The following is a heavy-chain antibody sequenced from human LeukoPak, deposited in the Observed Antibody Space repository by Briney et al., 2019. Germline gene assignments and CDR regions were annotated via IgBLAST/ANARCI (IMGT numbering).Heavy chain of an antibody. J-gene: IGHJ5*02. CDR2: MSYDGSNK. CDR1: GFTFSSYG. V-gene: IGHV3-30*03. CDR3: AAGYSGNWFDP. D-gene: IGHD6-13*01. Sequence: GGSLRLSCAASGFTFSSYGMHWVRQAPGKGLEWVAVMSYDGSNKYYADSVKGRFTISRDNSKNTLYLQMNSLRAEDTAVYYCAAGYSGNWFDPWGQGTLVTVSS.